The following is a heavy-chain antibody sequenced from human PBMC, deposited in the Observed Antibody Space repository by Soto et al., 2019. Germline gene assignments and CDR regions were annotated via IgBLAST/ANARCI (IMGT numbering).Heavy chain of an antibody. CDR3: ARYSYGSGDYYYSGMDV. CDR1: GGTFSSYA. J-gene: IGHJ6*02. D-gene: IGHD3-10*01. V-gene: IGHV1-69*01. Sequence: QVQLVQSGAEVKKPGSSVKVSCKASGGTFSSYAISWVRQAPGQGLEWMGGIIPIFGTANYAQKFQGRVTITADESTSIAYMALSSLRSEDTAVYYCARYSYGSGDYYYSGMDVWGQGTTVTVSS. CDR2: IIPIFGTA.